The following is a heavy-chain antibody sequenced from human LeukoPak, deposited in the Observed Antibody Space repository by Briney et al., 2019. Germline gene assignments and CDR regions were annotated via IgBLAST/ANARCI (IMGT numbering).Heavy chain of an antibody. J-gene: IGHJ4*02. CDR2: ISSSSSYI. CDR1: GFTFSSYS. Sequence: PGGSLRLSCAASGFTFSSYSMNWVRQAPGKGLEWVSSISSSSSYIYYADSVKGRFTISRDNAKNSLYLQMNSLRAEDTAVYYCARDPLTPYCSSTSCYQDYWGQRTLVTVSS. D-gene: IGHD2-2*01. CDR3: ARDPLTPYCSSTSCYQDY. V-gene: IGHV3-21*01.